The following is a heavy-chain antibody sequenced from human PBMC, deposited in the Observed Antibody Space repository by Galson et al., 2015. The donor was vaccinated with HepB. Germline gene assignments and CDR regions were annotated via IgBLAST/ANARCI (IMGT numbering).Heavy chain of an antibody. CDR1: GFDVTNAW. J-gene: IGHJ3*02. CDR2: IMSRADGGTI. D-gene: IGHD2-21*02. Sequence: SLRLSCAGSGFDVTNAWMSWVRQAPGKGLEWVGRIMSRADGGTIHYTAPVKDRFTISRDDSKNTLYLQMNSLKTEDTAIYYCTISLTVGAFDIWGQGTMVTVSS. CDR3: TISLTVGAFDI. V-gene: IGHV3-15*01.